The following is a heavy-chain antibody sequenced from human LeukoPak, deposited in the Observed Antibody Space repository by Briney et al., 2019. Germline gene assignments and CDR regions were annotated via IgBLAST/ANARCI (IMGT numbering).Heavy chain of an antibody. CDR3: ARDLSPPDYGDYEGGRFDP. D-gene: IGHD4-17*01. V-gene: IGHV4-34*01. Sequence: SETLSLTCAVYGGSFSGYYWSWIRQPPGKGLEWIGEINHSGSTNYNPSLKSRVTISVDTSKNQFSLKLSSVTAADTAVYYCARDLSPPDYGDYEGGRFDPWGQGTLVTVSS. CDR2: INHSGST. J-gene: IGHJ5*02. CDR1: GGSFSGYY.